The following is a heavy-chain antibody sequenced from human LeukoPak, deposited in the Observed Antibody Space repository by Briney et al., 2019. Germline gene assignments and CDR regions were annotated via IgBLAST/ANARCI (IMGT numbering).Heavy chain of an antibody. V-gene: IGHV1-69*04. CDR1: GGTFSSYA. J-gene: IGHJ4*02. Sequence: GSSVKVSCKASGGTFSSYAISWVRQAPGQGLEWMGRIIPILGIANYAQKFQGRVTTTADKSTSTAYMELSSLRSEDTAVYYCARDEYCSGGSCLYYFDYWGQGTLVTVS. D-gene: IGHD2-15*01. CDR3: ARDEYCSGGSCLYYFDY. CDR2: IIPILGIA.